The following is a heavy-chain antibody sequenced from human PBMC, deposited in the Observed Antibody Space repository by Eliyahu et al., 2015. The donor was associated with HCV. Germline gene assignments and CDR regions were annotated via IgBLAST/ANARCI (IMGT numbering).Heavy chain of an antibody. CDR2: MNSDGRFI. CDR3: AGSGDYGWFDP. CDR1: GFTFSSHW. J-gene: IGHJ5*02. D-gene: IGHD4-17*01. Sequence: EVQLVESGGGLVKPGGSLRLSCAASGFTFSSHWMHWVRQAPGKGLVWVSRMNSDGRFIAYADSVRGRFTISRDNAKNTLYLQMNSLRAEDTAVYYCAGSGDYGWFDPWGQGTLVTVSS. V-gene: IGHV3-74*01.